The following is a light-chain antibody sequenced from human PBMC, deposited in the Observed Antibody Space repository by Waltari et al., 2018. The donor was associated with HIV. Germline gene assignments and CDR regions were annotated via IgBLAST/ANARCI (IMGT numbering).Light chain of an antibody. CDR1: KNIGSY. V-gene: IGKV3D-15*01. Sequence: VLLTQSPVTLSVSPGDRVTLSCRVSKNIGSYLAWYQQKTSQSPSLLVYAASIRAPGIPVRFTGSVSGKDFNLIIDGLQPDDCAVYYCHQYNDWPRSTFGQGTKVEIK. CDR2: AAS. CDR3: HQYNDWPRST. J-gene: IGKJ2*01.